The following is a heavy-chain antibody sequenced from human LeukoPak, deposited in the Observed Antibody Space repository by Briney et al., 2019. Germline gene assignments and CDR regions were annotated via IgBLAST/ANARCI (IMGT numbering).Heavy chain of an antibody. D-gene: IGHD1-14*01. Sequence: SETLSLTCAVSGGSVSSGGYYWSWIRQPPGTGLEWIGYISNSGTTYYNPSLRSRVTISVDTSKNQFSLNLRSVTAADTAVYFCARRNLGEASFDFWGQGTLVTVSS. CDR1: GGSVSSGGYY. CDR2: ISNSGTT. CDR3: ARRNLGEASFDF. J-gene: IGHJ4*02. V-gene: IGHV4-31*11.